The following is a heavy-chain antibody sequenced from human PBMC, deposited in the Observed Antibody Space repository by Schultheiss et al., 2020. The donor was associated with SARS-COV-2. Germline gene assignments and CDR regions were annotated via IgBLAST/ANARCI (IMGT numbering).Heavy chain of an antibody. CDR2: ISSNSTTM. J-gene: IGHJ4*02. CDR3: ARGGRYNTGWSSFDY. CDR1: GFTFSTFE. V-gene: IGHV3-48*03. Sequence: GGSLRLSCAASGFTFSTFEMNWVRQAPGKGLEWVSYISSNSTTMYYADSVRGRFTISRDNAKNSLYLQMSSLRAEDTALYYCARGGRYNTGWSSFDYWGQGTLVTVSS. D-gene: IGHD6-19*01.